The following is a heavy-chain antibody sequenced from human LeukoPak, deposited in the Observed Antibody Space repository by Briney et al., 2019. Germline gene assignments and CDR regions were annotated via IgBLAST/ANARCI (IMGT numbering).Heavy chain of an antibody. CDR2: IYYSGST. D-gene: IGHD2-21*01. CDR1: GGSINTYY. V-gene: IGHV4-59*01. CDR3: AIPSGGEEAY. J-gene: IGHJ4*02. Sequence: PSETLSLTCTVSGGSINTYYWSWIRQPPGKGLEWVGYIYYSGSTNYNPSLKSRVTISIDTSKNQFSLKLSSVTPADTAMYYCAIPSGGEEAYWGQGILVTVSS.